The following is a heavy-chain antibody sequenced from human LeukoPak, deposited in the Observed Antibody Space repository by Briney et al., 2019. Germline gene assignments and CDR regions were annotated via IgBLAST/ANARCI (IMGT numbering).Heavy chain of an antibody. CDR3: ARAPHYSNYGPYYYGMDV. D-gene: IGHD4-11*01. J-gene: IGHJ6*02. V-gene: IGHV3-23*01. CDR2: ISASGSAT. Sequence: GGSLRLSCAASGFIFSNYGMNWVRQAPGKGLEWVAAISASGSATSYADSVRGRFTISRDNSKSTTYLQMNSLRAEDTAVYYCARAPHYSNYGPYYYGMDVWGQGTTVTVSS. CDR1: GFIFSNYG.